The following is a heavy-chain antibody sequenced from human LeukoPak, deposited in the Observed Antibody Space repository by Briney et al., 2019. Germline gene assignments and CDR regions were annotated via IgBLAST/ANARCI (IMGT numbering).Heavy chain of an antibody. V-gene: IGHV4-39*01. CDR3: ARQVDGSGSPLPFDP. CDR1: GGSISSSSYY. CDR2: IYYSGST. D-gene: IGHD3-10*01. J-gene: IGHJ5*02. Sequence: SETLSLTCTVSGGSISSSSYYWGWIRQPPGKGLEWIGSIYYSGSTYYNPSLKSRVTISVDTSKNQFSLKLSSVTAADTAVYYCARQVDGSGSPLPFDPWGQGTLVTVSS.